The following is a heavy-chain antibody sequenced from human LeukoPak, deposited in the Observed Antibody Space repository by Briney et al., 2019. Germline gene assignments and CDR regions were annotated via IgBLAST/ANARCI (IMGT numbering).Heavy chain of an antibody. Sequence: GGSLRLSCAASGFTFSSYAMSWVRQAPGKGLKWVSRISGSGGSTYYADSVKGRFTISRDNSKNTLYMQMNSLRAEDTAVYYCAKGNSGWYDYWGQGTLVTVSS. V-gene: IGHV3-23*01. J-gene: IGHJ4*02. D-gene: IGHD6-19*01. CDR3: AKGNSGWYDY. CDR2: ISGSGGST. CDR1: GFTFSSYA.